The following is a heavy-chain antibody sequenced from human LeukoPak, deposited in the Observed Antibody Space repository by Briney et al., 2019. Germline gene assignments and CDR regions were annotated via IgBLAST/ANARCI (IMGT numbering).Heavy chain of an antibody. J-gene: IGHJ5*02. CDR3: ARLVQGGYNWFDP. D-gene: IGHD1-26*01. Sequence: GESLRISCKGSGYSFTNYWISWVRQMPGKGLEWMGRIDPSDSYTNYNPSFQGHVTISADKSISTAYLQWSSLRASDTAMYYCARLVQGGYNWFDPWGQGTLVTVSS. CDR2: IDPSDSYT. CDR1: GYSFTNYW. V-gene: IGHV5-10-1*01.